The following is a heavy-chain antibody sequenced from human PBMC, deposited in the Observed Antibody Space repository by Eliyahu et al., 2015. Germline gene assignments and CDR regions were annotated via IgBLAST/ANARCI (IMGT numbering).Heavy chain of an antibody. V-gene: IGHV3-30*18. CDR1: GFTFSNSG. D-gene: IGHD3-3*01. CDR2: ISYDGSKK. Sequence: QVQLVESGGGVVQPGRSLRLSCVGSGFTFSNSGIHWVRQAPGKGPEWVAVISYDGSKKDYADSVKGRFSISRDNSKNTLYLQMNSLRAEDTAVYYCAKGHSIARDDFLNFDFWGQGTLVSVSS. J-gene: IGHJ4*02. CDR3: AKGHSIARDDFLNFDF.